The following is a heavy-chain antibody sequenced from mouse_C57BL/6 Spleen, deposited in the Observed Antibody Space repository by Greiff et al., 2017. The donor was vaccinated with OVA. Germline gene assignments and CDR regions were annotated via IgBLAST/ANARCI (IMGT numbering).Heavy chain of an antibody. J-gene: IGHJ2*01. CDR3: ARGYYGSSYDY. CDR1: GYSITSGYY. CDR2: ISYDGSN. Sequence: EVKLAESGPGLVKPSQSLSLTCSVTGYSITSGYYWNWIRQFPGNKLEWMGYISYDGSNNYNPSLKNRISITRDTSKNQFFLKLNSVTTEDTATYYCARGYYGSSYDYWGQGTTLTVSS. V-gene: IGHV3-6*01. D-gene: IGHD1-1*01.